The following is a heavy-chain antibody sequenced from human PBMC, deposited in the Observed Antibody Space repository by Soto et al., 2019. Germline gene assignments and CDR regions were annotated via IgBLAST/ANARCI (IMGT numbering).Heavy chain of an antibody. D-gene: IGHD4-4*01. Sequence: EVLLLESGGGLVQPGGSLRLSCAASGFTFRSYAMNWVRQAPGKGLEWVLTISSGGDSTFSADSVKGRFTISRDNSXXTLYLQMNNLRAEDTAVYYCAKGRSTVTTPGGMDVWGQGTTVTVSS. V-gene: IGHV3-23*01. CDR2: ISSGGDST. CDR3: AKGRSTVTTPGGMDV. CDR1: GFTFRSYA. J-gene: IGHJ6*02.